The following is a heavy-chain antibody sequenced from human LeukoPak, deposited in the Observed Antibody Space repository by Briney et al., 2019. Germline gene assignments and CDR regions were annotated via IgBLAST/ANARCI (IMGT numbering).Heavy chain of an antibody. J-gene: IGHJ3*02. Sequence: SETLSLTCTVSGGSISSSTYYWGWIRRPPGKGLEWMGSIHYSGSTYYTSSLKFRVTISVDMSKNQFSLRLSSVTAADTAVYYCARSYCSSSCYAVGAFDIWGQGTVVTVSS. D-gene: IGHD2-2*01. V-gene: IGHV4-39*01. CDR2: IHYSGST. CDR3: ARSYCSSSCYAVGAFDI. CDR1: GGSISSSTYY.